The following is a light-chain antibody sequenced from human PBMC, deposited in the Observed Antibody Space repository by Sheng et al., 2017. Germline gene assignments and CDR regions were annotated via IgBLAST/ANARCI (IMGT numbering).Light chain of an antibody. CDR2: GAS. CDR1: QSISNN. J-gene: IGKJ1*01. Sequence: EIVMTQSPATLSVSPGERVTLSCRASQSISNNLAWYQQKPGQAPRLLIYGASTRATDIPARFSGSGSGTEFTLTISSLQSEDFALYYCQQYNNWPPWTFGQGTKMEMK. V-gene: IGKV3-15*01. CDR3: QQYNNWPPWT.